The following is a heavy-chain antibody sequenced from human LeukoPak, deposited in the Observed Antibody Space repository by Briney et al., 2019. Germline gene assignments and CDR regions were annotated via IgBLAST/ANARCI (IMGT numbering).Heavy chain of an antibody. CDR1: GFTFSSYA. CDR3: PSYPQVVVIFLGY. V-gene: IGHV3-23*01. J-gene: IGHJ4*02. CDR2: ISGSGGST. Sequence: GGSLRLSCAASGFTFSSYAMSWVRQAPGKGLEWVSAISGSGGSTYYADSVKGRFTISRDNSKNTLYLQMNSLRAEDTAVYYCPSYPQVVVIFLGYWGQGTLVTVSS. D-gene: IGHD3-22*01.